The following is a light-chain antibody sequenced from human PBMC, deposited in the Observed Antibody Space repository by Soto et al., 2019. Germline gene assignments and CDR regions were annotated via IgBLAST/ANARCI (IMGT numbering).Light chain of an antibody. V-gene: IGLV2-14*03. CDR1: SSDVSVYNY. CDR2: DVT. J-gene: IGLJ1*01. Sequence: QSALTQPASVSASPGQSITISCTGNSSDVSVYNYVSWYQQHPGKAHKLMIYDVTNRPTGVSNRFSGSKSGNTASLTISGLKADDKADYYCSSYISSNTRVFGSVTKVTVL. CDR3: SSYISSNTRV.